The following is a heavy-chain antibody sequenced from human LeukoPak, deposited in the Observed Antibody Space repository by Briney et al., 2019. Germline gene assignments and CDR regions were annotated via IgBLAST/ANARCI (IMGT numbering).Heavy chain of an antibody. Sequence: GGSLRLSCAASGFTFSNYEMNWVRQAPGKGLEWVSYISSSGSTIFYADSLKGRFTISRDNSKNTMYLQMNNLREEDTAVYYCTRDPILGAPDYFDYWGQGTLVTVSS. CDR1: GFTFSNYE. D-gene: IGHD1-26*01. V-gene: IGHV3-48*03. CDR3: TRDPILGAPDYFDY. CDR2: ISSSGSTI. J-gene: IGHJ4*02.